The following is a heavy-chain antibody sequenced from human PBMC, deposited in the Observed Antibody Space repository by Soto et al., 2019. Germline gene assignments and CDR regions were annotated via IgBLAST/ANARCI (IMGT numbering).Heavy chain of an antibody. V-gene: IGHV4-30-4*01. D-gene: IGHD3-10*01. Sequence: SETLSLTCTVSGGSISSGDYYWSWIRQPPGKGLEWIGYIYYSGSTYYKPSLKSRVTISVDTSKNQFSLKLSSVTAADTAFYYCARETITMVRGVIENWFDPWGQGTLVTVSS. CDR1: GGSISSGDYY. CDR2: IYYSGST. J-gene: IGHJ5*02. CDR3: ARETITMVRGVIENWFDP.